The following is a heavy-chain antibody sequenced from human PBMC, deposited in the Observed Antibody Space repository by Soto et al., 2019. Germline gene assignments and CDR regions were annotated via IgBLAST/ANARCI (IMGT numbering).Heavy chain of an antibody. D-gene: IGHD6-6*01. J-gene: IGHJ4*02. CDR3: ARTKYSMSSFDY. CDR1: GFSLSTDDVG. Sequence: SGPTLVNPTPTLTLTCTFSGFSLSTDDVGVGWIRQPPGKALDWLAVIYWDDDKRYSPSLKSRLTITKDTSKNQVVLTMTNMDPVDTATYYCARTKYSMSSFDYWGQGALFTVSS. V-gene: IGHV2-5*02. CDR2: IYWDDDK.